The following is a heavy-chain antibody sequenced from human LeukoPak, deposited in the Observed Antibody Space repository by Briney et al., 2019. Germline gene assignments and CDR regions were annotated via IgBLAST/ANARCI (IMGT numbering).Heavy chain of an antibody. CDR3: TRRNYDILTGYIDY. D-gene: IGHD3-9*01. V-gene: IGHV3-49*04. CDR2: IRSKAYGGTT. Sequence: GGSLRLSCTASGFTFGDYAMSWVRQAPGKGLEWVGFIRSKAYGGTTEYAASVKGRFTISRDDSKSIAHLQMNSLKTEDTAVYYCTRRNYDILTGYIDYWGQGTLVTVSS. CDR1: GFTFGDYA. J-gene: IGHJ4*02.